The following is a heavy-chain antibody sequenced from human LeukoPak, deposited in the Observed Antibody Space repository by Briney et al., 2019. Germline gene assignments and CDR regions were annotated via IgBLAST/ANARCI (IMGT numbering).Heavy chain of an antibody. D-gene: IGHD2-2*02. CDR2: IYYSGST. V-gene: IGHV4-31*03. J-gene: IGHJ2*01. CDR1: GGSISSGGYY. CDR3: ASYVNCSRTSCYSWYFDL. Sequence: SQTLSLTCTVSGGSISSGGYYWSWIRQHPGKGLEWIGYIYYSGSTYYNPSLKSRVTISVDTSKNQFSLKLSSVTAADTAVYYCASYVNCSRTSCYSWYFDLWGRGTQVTVSS.